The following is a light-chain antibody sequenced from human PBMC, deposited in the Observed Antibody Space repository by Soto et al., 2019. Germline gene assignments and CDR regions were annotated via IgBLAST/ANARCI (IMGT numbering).Light chain of an antibody. CDR3: QSYDSSMFWV. J-gene: IGLJ3*02. CDR2: GNS. CDR1: SSNIGAGYD. Sequence: QSVLTQPRSVSVAPGQRVTISCTGSSSNIGAGYDVHWYQQLPGTAPKLLIYGNSNRPSGVPAPFSGSKSGTAASLAITELQAEDEADYYCQSYDSSMFWVFRGGTKLTVL. V-gene: IGLV1-40*01.